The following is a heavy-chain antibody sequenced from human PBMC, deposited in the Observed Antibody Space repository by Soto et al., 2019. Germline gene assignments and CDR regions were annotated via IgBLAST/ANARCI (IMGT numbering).Heavy chain of an antibody. CDR2: IYYSGST. J-gene: IGHJ4*02. Sequence: SETLSLTCTVSGGSINSYYWSWIRQPPGKGLGWIGYIYYSGSTNYNPSLKSRVTISVDTSKNQFSLKLRSVTGADTAVYYCVRHAKWLIRAYWGQGTLVSASS. CDR3: VRHAKWLIRAY. CDR1: GGSINSYY. V-gene: IGHV4-59*01. D-gene: IGHD6-19*01.